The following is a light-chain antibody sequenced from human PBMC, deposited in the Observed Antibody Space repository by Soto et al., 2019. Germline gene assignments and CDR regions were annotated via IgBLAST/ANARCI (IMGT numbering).Light chain of an antibody. CDR3: QHDGRLPIT. Sequence: EIVLPESPSPLSLSPGERSTLSCMASQSVNSRLAWYQHKPGQAPRLLISGASSRATGIPDRFSGSGSATDFTLTISRLEPEDFALYYCQHDGRLPITFGQGTRLEIK. V-gene: IGKV3-20*01. CDR1: QSVNSR. CDR2: GAS. J-gene: IGKJ5*01.